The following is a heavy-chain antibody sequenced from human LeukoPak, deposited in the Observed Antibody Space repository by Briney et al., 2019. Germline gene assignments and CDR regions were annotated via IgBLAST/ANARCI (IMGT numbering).Heavy chain of an antibody. CDR1: GFTFSSYG. CDR3: AKDRRQLANFAY. Sequence: GGSLRLSCVASGFTFSSYGMSWVRQAPGKGLEWVSGFGGGGGPTYYADSVKGRFTISRDNSLYLQMNSLRADDTAVYYCAKDRRQLANFAYWGQGTLVTVSS. J-gene: IGHJ4*02. D-gene: IGHD6-13*01. V-gene: IGHV3-23*01. CDR2: FGGGGGPT.